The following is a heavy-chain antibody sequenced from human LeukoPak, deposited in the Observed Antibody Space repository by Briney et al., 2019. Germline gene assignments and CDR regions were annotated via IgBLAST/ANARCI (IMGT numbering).Heavy chain of an antibody. CDR2: INHSGSI. CDR1: GGSFSGYY. CDR3: ARRVVVVPAAILQSRYFDL. Sequence: PSXTLSLTCAVYGGSFSGYYWSWIRQPPGKGLEWIGEINHSGSINYNPSLKSRVTISVDTSKNQFSLKLSSVTAADTAVYYCARRVVVVPAAILQSRYFDLWGRGTLVTVSS. V-gene: IGHV4-34*01. J-gene: IGHJ2*01. D-gene: IGHD2-2*01.